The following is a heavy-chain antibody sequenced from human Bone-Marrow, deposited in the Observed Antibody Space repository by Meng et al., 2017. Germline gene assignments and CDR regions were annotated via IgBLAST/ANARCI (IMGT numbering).Heavy chain of an antibody. D-gene: IGHD3-10*01. J-gene: IGHJ3*02. CDR1: GGSGSSGSYY. Sequence: VRRQESGPGLVRPSETLSLTCTVSGGSGSSGSYYWSWIRQPPGKGLEWIGEINHSGSTNYNPSLKSRVTISVDTSKNQFSLKLSSVTAADTAVYYCARGRGYGSGSYYLKGAFDIWGQGTMVTVSS. CDR3: ARGRGYGSGSYYLKGAFDI. V-gene: IGHV4-61*01. CDR2: INHSGST.